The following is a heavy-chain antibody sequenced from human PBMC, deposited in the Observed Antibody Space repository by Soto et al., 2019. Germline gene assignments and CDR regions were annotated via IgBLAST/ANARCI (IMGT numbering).Heavy chain of an antibody. CDR3: AREGTPYDSSGTLDY. D-gene: IGHD3-22*01. V-gene: IGHV1-46*01. CDR2: INPSGGST. Sequence: ASVKVSCKAYGGTFSSYAISWVRQAPGQGLEWMGIINPSGGSTSYAQKFQGRVTMTRDTSTSTVYMELSSLRSEDTAVYYCAREGTPYDSSGTLDYWGQGTLVTVSS. J-gene: IGHJ4*02. CDR1: GGTFSSYA.